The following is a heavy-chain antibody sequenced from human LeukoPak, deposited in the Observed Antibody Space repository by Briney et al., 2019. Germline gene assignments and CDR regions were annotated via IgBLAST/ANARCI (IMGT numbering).Heavy chain of an antibody. CDR2: INHSGST. J-gene: IGHJ5*02. CDR3: ARGNGVVPAAMPRRWFDP. D-gene: IGHD2-2*01. V-gene: IGHV4-34*01. Sequence: PSETLSLTCAVYGGSFSGYYWSWIRQPPGKGLEWIGEINHSGSTNYNPSLKSRVTISVDTSKNQFSLKLSSVTTADTAVYYCARGNGVVPAAMPRRWFDPWGQGTLVTVSS. CDR1: GGSFSGYY.